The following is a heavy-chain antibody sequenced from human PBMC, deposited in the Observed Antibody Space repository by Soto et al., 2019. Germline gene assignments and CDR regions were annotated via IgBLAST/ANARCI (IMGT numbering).Heavy chain of an antibody. V-gene: IGHV3-33*06. Sequence: PGGSLRLSCAASGFTFSSYGMHWVRQAPGKGLEWVAVIWYDGSNKYYADSVKGRFTISRDNSKNTLYLQMNSLRAEDTAVYYCAKDSESGSYPLAWFDPWGQGTLVTVSS. D-gene: IGHD1-26*01. CDR1: GFTFSSYG. CDR3: AKDSESGSYPLAWFDP. J-gene: IGHJ5*02. CDR2: IWYDGSNK.